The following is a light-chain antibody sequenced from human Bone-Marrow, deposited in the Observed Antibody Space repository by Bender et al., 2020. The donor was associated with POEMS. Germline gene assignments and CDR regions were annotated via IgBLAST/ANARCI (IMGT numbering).Light chain of an antibody. CDR2: EVN. Sequence: QSALTQPASVSGSPGQSITISCSGTTSDVGKYNLVSWYQQYPGKAPKLMIYEVNKWPSGVSNRFSGSKSGNTASLTISGLQTEDEGDYYCCSYEGTRSLDVIFGGGTKLTVL. CDR3: CSYEGTRSLDVI. CDR1: TSDVGKYNL. V-gene: IGLV2-23*02. J-gene: IGLJ2*01.